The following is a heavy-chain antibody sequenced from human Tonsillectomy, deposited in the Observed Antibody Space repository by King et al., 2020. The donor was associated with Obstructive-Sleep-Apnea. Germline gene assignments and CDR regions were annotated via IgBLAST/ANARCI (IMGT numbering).Heavy chain of an antibody. V-gene: IGHV2-5*02. CDR1: GFSLNTGGVG. CDR2: IYCDDDK. D-gene: IGHD1-14*01. J-gene: IGHJ6*02. Sequence: TLKESGPTLVKPTQTLTLTCAFSGFSLNTGGVGVSWIRKPPRKALEGLALIYCDDDKRFSPFLKNRLTITKDTSKNQVVLTMTNMDPLDTATYYCAHRRSAPRGGGMDVWGQGTTVTVSS. CDR3: AHRRSAPRGGGMDV.